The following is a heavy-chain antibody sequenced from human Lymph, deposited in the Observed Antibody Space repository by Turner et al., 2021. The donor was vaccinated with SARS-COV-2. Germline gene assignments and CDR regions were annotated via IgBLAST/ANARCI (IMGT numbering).Heavy chain of an antibody. J-gene: IGHJ5*02. CDR3: ATDPAAVVTGWFDP. CDR2: FDPEDGET. V-gene: IGHV1-24*01. D-gene: IGHD2-15*01. Sequence: QVQLVQSGAEVKKPGASVKVSCKVSGYTLPELSMHWVRQTPGKGLEWMGGFDPEDGETIYAQNFQGRVTMTEDTSTDTAYMDLSSLRSEDTAVYYCATDPAAVVTGWFDPWGQGTLVTVSS. CDR1: GYTLPELS.